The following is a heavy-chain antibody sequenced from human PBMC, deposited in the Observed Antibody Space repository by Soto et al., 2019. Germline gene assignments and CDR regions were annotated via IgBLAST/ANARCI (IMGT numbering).Heavy chain of an antibody. D-gene: IGHD4-17*01. J-gene: IGHJ6*02. CDR2: MNPDSGHP. V-gene: IGHV1-8*01. CDR3: PRTGDPHYNDGMDV. Sequence: QVQLVQSGAEVKKPGASVKVSCKASGYTFTSHDINWVRQATGQGPEWMGWMNPDSGHPGYAQKFQGRVTMTRNTAINTGYMELGSLTSEDTAVYYCPRTGDPHYNDGMDVWGQGTTVTVSS. CDR1: GYTFTSHD.